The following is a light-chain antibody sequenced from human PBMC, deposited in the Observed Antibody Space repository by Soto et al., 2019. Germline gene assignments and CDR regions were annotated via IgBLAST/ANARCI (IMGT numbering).Light chain of an antibody. V-gene: IGKV3-20*01. Sequence: EIVLTQSPGTLSLSPGERATLSCRARQRVSSSCLAWYQQKPGQAPRLLIYGASSRATGIPDRFSGSGSGTDFTLTISRLEPEDFAVYYCQQYGSSPPLTFGGGTKVEIK. CDR1: QRVSSSC. CDR3: QQYGSSPPLT. J-gene: IGKJ4*01. CDR2: GAS.